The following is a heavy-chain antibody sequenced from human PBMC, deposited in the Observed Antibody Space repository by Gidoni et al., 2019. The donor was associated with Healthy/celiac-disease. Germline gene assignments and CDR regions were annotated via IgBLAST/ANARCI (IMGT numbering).Heavy chain of an antibody. V-gene: IGHV3-21*01. Sequence: EVQLVASGGGLVKPGGSLRLSCAASGFTFSSSSMTWVRQAPGKGLGWVSSISSSSSYIYYADSVKGRFTISRDNAKNSLYLQMNSLRAEDTAVYYCARERITGTTGYFDLWGRGTLVTVSS. J-gene: IGHJ2*01. CDR2: ISSSSSYI. D-gene: IGHD1-7*01. CDR1: GFTFSSSS. CDR3: ARERITGTTGYFDL.